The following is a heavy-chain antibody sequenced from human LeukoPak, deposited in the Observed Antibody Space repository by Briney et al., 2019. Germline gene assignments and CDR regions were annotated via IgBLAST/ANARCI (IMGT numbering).Heavy chain of an antibody. CDR1: GFTFSSYA. CDR2: ISYDGSNK. V-gene: IGHV3-30*04. J-gene: IGHJ4*02. CDR3: ARDDYYDY. Sequence: GGSLRLSCAASGFTFSSYAMHWVRQAPGKGLEWVAVISYDGSNKYYADSVKGRFTISRDNSKNTLYLQMNSLRAEDTAVYYCARDDYYDYWGQGTLVTVSS.